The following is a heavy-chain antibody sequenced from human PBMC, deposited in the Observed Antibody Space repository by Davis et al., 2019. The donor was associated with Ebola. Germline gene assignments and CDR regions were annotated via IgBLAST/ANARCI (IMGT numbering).Heavy chain of an antibody. Sequence: PSETLSLTCTVSGGSISSGSYYWSWIRQPAGKGLEWIGHIYTSGSTNYNPPLKSRVTISVDTSKNQFSLKLSSVTAADTAVYYCARAAAGFYNWFDPWGQGTLVTVSS. D-gene: IGHD6-13*01. CDR2: IYTSGST. J-gene: IGHJ5*02. V-gene: IGHV4-61*09. CDR1: GGSISSGSYY. CDR3: ARAAAGFYNWFDP.